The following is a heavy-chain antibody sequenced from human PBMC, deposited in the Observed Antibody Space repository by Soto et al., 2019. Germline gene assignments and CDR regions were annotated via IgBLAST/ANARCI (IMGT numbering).Heavy chain of an antibody. CDR3: ARDERGYSYGEAFDI. J-gene: IGHJ3*02. CDR2: IYYSGST. CDR1: GGSISSGGYY. Sequence: SESLSLTCTVSGGSISSGGYYWSWIRQHPGKGLEWIGYIYYSGSTYYNPSLKSRVTISVDTSKNQFSLKLSSVTAADTAVYYCARDERGYSYGEAFDIWGQGTMVTVSS. V-gene: IGHV4-31*03. D-gene: IGHD5-18*01.